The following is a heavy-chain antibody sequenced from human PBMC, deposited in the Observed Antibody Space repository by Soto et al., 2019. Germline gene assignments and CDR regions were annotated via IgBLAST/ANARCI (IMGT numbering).Heavy chain of an antibody. CDR3: AKDGLWFGEFADYCGMDV. J-gene: IGHJ6*02. D-gene: IGHD3-10*01. CDR1: GFTFSSYG. Sequence: QVQLVESGGGVVQPGRSLRLSCAASGFTFSSYGMHWVRQAPGKGLEWVAVISYDGSNKFYADSVKGRFTISRDNSKNTLYLQMNSLRAEDTAVYYCAKDGLWFGEFADYCGMDVWGQGTTVTVSS. V-gene: IGHV3-30*18. CDR2: ISYDGSNK.